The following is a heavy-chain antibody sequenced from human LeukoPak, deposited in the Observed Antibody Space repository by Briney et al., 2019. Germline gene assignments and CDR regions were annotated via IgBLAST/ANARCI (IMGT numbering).Heavy chain of an antibody. Sequence: SETLSLTCTVSGGSISSSSYYWGWIRQPPGKGLEWIGSIYYSGSTYYNPSLKSRVTISVDTSKNQFSLKLSSVTAADTAVYYCAREVPTCSGGSCLRGWFDPWGQGTLVTVSS. CDR3: AREVPTCSGGSCLRGWFDP. V-gene: IGHV4-39*07. J-gene: IGHJ5*02. CDR1: GGSISSSSYY. D-gene: IGHD2-15*01. CDR2: IYYSGST.